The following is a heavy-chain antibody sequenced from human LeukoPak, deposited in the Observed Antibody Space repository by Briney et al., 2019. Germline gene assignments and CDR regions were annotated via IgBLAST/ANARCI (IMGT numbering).Heavy chain of an antibody. CDR2: INPNSGGT. CDR1: GYTFTGYY. D-gene: IGHD3-10*01. J-gene: IGHJ6*02. Sequence: ASVKVSCKASGYTFTGYYMHWVRQAPGQGLEWMGWINPNSGGTNYAQKFQGRVTMTRDTSISTAYMELSRLRSDDTAAYYCARDFPLLWFGELLSPPTPDGMDVWGQGTTVTVSS. V-gene: IGHV1-2*02. CDR3: ARDFPLLWFGELLSPPTPDGMDV.